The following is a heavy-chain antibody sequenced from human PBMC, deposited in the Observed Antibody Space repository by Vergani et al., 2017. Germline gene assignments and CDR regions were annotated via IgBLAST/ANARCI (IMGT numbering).Heavy chain of an antibody. CDR2: IIRIFGTA. D-gene: IGHD6-19*01. V-gene: IGHV1-69*12. J-gene: IGHJ4*02. CDR3: ARGGQGYSSGFLYFDY. CDR1: GGTFSSYA. Sequence: QVQLVQSGAEVKKPASSVKVSCKASGGTFSSYAISWVRQAPGQGLEWMGGIIRIFGTANYAQKFQGRVTITADESTSTAYMELSSLRSEDTAVYYCARGGQGYSSGFLYFDYWGQGTLVTVYS.